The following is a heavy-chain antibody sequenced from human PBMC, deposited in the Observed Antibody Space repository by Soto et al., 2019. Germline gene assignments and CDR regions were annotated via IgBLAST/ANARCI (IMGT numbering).Heavy chain of an antibody. CDR2: IGIIGDT. CDR3: ARDREGGAFDI. V-gene: IGHV3-13*01. J-gene: IGHJ3*02. Sequence: LRLSCVASGFRLSNYDMHCVRQATGKGLEWVSGIGIIGDTYYPGSVKGRFTISRENAKNSLYLQMNSLTVADTAVYFCARDREGGAFDIWGQGTMVTVSS. CDR1: GFRLSNYD. D-gene: IGHD2-15*01.